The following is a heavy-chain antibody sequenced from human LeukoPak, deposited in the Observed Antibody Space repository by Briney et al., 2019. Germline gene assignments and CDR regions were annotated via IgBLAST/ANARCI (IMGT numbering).Heavy chain of an antibody. CDR2: IYYSGST. Sequence: SETLSLTCTVSGGSISSSCYYWGWIRQPPGKGLEWIGSIYYSGSTYYNPSLKSRVTISVDTSKNQFSLKLSSVTAADTAVYYCARSDTAMVLDYWGQGTLVTVSS. CDR1: GGSISSSCYY. J-gene: IGHJ4*02. CDR3: ARSDTAMVLDY. D-gene: IGHD5-18*01. V-gene: IGHV4-39*01.